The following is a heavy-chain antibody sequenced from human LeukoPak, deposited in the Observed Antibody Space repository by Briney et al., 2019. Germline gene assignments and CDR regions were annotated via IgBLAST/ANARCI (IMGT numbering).Heavy chain of an antibody. CDR1: GVSISSFC. Sequence: PSETLSLTCTVSGVSISSFCWSWIRQPATKGLELIGRVSNSGNTNYNPSLRSRVIMSIDTSKNQLSLDLSSVTAADTAVYHCARGEAVPAAMGDLFDYWGQGTLVTVSS. CDR2: VSNSGNT. D-gene: IGHD2-2*01. CDR3: ARGEAVPAAMGDLFDY. V-gene: IGHV4-4*07. J-gene: IGHJ4*02.